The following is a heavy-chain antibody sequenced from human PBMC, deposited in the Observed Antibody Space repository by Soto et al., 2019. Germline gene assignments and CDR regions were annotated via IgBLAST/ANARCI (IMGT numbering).Heavy chain of an antibody. CDR2: INYSGSN. Sequence: LSLTCSVDDGYFSTYYWNWIRQSPGKGLEWIWKINYSGSNNYNPSLKSRVTISIDMSKNQVSLKLTSVTAADTAVYFCARGGSSDWQVAFDIWGQGTTVTVSS. V-gene: IGHV4-34*01. D-gene: IGHD6-19*01. J-gene: IGHJ3*02. CDR3: ARGGSSDWQVAFDI. CDR1: DGYFSTYY.